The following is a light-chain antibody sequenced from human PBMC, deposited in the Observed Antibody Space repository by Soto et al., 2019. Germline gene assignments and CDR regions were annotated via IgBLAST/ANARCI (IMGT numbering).Light chain of an antibody. J-gene: IGKJ4*01. CDR3: QHYNNWLT. CDR2: GAS. Sequence: EMVMTQSPSTLSVSPGERATLSCWASQSISSNLAWYQQKPGQAPRLLIYGASIRATGIPVRFSGSGSGTEFTLTISSLQSEDFAVYYCQHYNNWLTFGGGTKVETK. CDR1: QSISSN. V-gene: IGKV3-15*01.